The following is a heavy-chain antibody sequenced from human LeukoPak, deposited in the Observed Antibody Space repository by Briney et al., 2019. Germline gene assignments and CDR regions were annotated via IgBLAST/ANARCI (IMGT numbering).Heavy chain of an antibody. J-gene: IGHJ6*04. CDR1: GFTFSSYA. CDR2: ISSSGSTI. V-gene: IGHV3-48*03. Sequence: GGSLRLSCAASGFTFSSYAMTWVRQAPGKGLEWVSYISSSGSTIYYADSVKGRFTISRDNAKNSLYLQMNSLRAEDAAVYYCAELGITMIGGVWGKGTTVTISS. CDR3: AELGITMIGGV. D-gene: IGHD3-10*02.